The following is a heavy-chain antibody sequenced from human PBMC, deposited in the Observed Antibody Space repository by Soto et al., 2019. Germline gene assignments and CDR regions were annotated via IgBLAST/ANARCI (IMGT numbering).Heavy chain of an antibody. Sequence: GGSLRLSCAASGFTFRTYSMNWVRQAPGKGLEWVSYISSSSSTIHYADSVKGRFTISRDNAKNSLYLQMNSLRAEDTAVYYCAREAVAGYYYYGMDVWGQGTTVTVSS. D-gene: IGHD6-19*01. CDR2: ISSSSSTI. CDR3: AREAVAGYYYYGMDV. J-gene: IGHJ6*02. V-gene: IGHV3-48*01. CDR1: GFTFRTYS.